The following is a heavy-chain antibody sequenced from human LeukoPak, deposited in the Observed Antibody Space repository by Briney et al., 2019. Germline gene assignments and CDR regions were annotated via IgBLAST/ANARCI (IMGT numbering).Heavy chain of an antibody. D-gene: IGHD3-22*01. CDR1: GFTFSDYY. CDR2: ISSSNSYT. J-gene: IGHJ1*01. CDR3: ASLTYYFDSSGYYPGYFQH. Sequence: GGSLRLTCAASGFTFSDYYMSWIRQAPGKGLEWVSYISSSNSYTNYADSVKGRFYADSVKGRFTISRDNAKNSLYLQMNSLRAEDTAVYYCASLTYYFDSSGYYPGYFQHWGQGTLVTVSS. V-gene: IGHV3-11*03.